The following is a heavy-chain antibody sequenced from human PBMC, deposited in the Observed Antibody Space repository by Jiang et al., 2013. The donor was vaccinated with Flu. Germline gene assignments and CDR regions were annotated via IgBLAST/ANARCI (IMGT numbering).Heavy chain of an antibody. V-gene: IGHV1-18*01. CDR1: GYTFTSYG. CDR3: ARQLITIFGVAIHWWDYYYYGMDV. D-gene: IGHD3-3*01. J-gene: IGHJ6*02. Sequence: GAEVKKPGASVKVSCKASGYTFTSYGISWVRQAPGQGLEWMGWISAYNGNTNYAQKLQGRVTMTTDTSTSTAYMELRSLRSDDTAVYYCARQLITIFGVAIHWWDYYYYGMDVVGPRDHGHRLL. CDR2: ISAYNGNT.